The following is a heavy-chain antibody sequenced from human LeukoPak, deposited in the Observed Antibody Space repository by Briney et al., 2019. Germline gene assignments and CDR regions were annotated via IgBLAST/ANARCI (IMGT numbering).Heavy chain of an antibody. CDR2: ASYSGST. Sequence: PSETLSLTCTVSGGAISNTGYYWGWIRQPPGNGLEWIGSASYSGSTYYNPSLESRVIISVDTSKNQFSLRLSSVTAADTAIYYCARLRSYGSDRGIDYWGQGTLVAVSS. J-gene: IGHJ4*02. D-gene: IGHD4-17*01. CDR1: GGAISNTGYY. CDR3: ARLRSYGSDRGIDY. V-gene: IGHV4-39*01.